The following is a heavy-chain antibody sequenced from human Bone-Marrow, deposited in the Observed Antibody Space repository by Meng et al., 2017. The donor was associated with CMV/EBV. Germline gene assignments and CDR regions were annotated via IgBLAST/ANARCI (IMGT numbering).Heavy chain of an antibody. V-gene: IGHV3-9*01. J-gene: IGHJ6*02. CDR2: INWNGGSI. CDR3: ARDFDPLGMDV. Sequence: SLKISCAASGFTFDDYAMHWLRQAPGKGLEWVSGINWNGGSIGYADSVKGRFTISRDNAKNSLYLQMNSLRAEDTAVYYCARDFDPLGMDVWGQGTTVTVSS. CDR1: GFTFDDYA.